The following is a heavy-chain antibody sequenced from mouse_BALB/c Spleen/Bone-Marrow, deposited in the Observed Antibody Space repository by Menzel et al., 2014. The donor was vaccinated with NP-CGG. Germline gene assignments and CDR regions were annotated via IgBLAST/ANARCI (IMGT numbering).Heavy chain of an antibody. D-gene: IGHD2-14*01. V-gene: IGHV1S130*01. J-gene: IGHJ2*01. CDR1: GYTFTSSW. Sequence: QVQLQQSGSVLVRPGASVKLSCKASGYTFTSSWMHWAKQRPGQGLEWIGEIHPNSGNTNYNEKFRGKATLTVDTSSSTAYVYLSSLTSEYSAVYYCARHHRYAYYFDYWGQGTTLTVSS. CDR3: ARHHRYAYYFDY. CDR2: IHPNSGNT.